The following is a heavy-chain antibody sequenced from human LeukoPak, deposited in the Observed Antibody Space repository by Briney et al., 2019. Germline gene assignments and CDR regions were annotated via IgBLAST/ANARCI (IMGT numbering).Heavy chain of an antibody. D-gene: IGHD3-16*01. CDR3: ARGSMITFGGVRRKAYYFDY. CDR2: IYHSGST. CDR1: GGSISSGGYS. Sequence: SETLSLTCAGSGGSISSGGYSWSWIRQPPGKGLEWIGYIYHSGSTYYNPSLKSRVTISVDRSKNQFSLKLSSVTAADTAVYYCARGSMITFGGVRRKAYYFDYWGQGTLVTVSS. V-gene: IGHV4-30-2*01. J-gene: IGHJ4*02.